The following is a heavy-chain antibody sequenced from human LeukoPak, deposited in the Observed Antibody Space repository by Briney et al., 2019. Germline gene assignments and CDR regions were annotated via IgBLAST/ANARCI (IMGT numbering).Heavy chain of an antibody. D-gene: IGHD5-12*01. CDR2: ISSSSSYI. Sequence: GGSLRLSCAASGFTCSSYSMNWVRQAPGKGLEWVSSISSSSSYIYYADSVKGRFTISRDNAKNSLYLQMNSLRAEDTAVYYCARDHSGYDYTFDYWGQGTLVTVSS. CDR1: GFTCSSYS. CDR3: ARDHSGYDYTFDY. V-gene: IGHV3-21*01. J-gene: IGHJ4*02.